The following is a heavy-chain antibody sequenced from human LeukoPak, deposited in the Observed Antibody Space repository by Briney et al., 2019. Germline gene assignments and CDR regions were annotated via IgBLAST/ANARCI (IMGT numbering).Heavy chain of an antibody. D-gene: IGHD3-10*02. CDR2: INPNSGGT. J-gene: IGHJ3*02. CDR3: ARGDYYVSDAFDI. Sequence: ASVKVSCTASGYTFTGYYMHWVRQAPGQGLEWMGWINPNSGGTNYAQKFQGRVTMTRDTSISTAYMELSRLRSDDTAVYYCARGDYYVSDAFDIWGQGAMVTVSS. CDR1: GYTFTGYY. V-gene: IGHV1-2*02.